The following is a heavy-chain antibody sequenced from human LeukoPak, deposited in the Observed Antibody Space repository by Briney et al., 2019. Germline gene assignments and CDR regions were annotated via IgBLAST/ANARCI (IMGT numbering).Heavy chain of an antibody. J-gene: IGHJ4*02. V-gene: IGHV5-51*03. CDR1: GNSFTNYW. CDR3: ARRPYFDSSGYYDY. Sequence: KPGESLKISCKGSGNSFTNYWIGWVRQMPGKGLEWMGIIYPGDSDTRYSPSFQGQVTISADKSINTAYLQWSSLKASDTAMYYCARRPYFDSSGYYDYWGQGTLVTVSS. CDR2: IYPGDSDT. D-gene: IGHD3-22*01.